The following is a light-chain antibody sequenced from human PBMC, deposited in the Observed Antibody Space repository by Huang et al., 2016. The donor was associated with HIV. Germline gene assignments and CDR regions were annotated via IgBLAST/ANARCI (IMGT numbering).Light chain of an antibody. V-gene: IGKV1-39*01. CDR2: AAS. CDR1: QSMNSY. CDR3: QQSYNTPLT. Sequence: DIQMTQSPSSLSASVGDRVTITCRASQSMNSYLNWYQQKPGKAPKVLIYAASSLQSGFPSRFSGSGSGTDFTLTINSLQPEDFAIYYCQQSYNTPLTFGGGTRLEIK. J-gene: IGKJ4*01.